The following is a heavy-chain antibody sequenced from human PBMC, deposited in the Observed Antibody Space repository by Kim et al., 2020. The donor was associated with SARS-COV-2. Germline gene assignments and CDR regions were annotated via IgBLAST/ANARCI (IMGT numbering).Heavy chain of an antibody. J-gene: IGHJ1*01. D-gene: IGHD3-22*01. CDR3: ARDPHYYDSSGYHEYFQH. Sequence: GGSLRLSCAASGFTFSSYSMNWVRQAPGKGLEWVSYISSSSSTIYYADSVKGRFTISRDNAKNSRYLQMNSLRDEDTAVYYCARDPHYYDSSGYHEYFQHWGQGTLVTVSS. CDR1: GFTFSSYS. CDR2: ISSSSSTI. V-gene: IGHV3-48*02.